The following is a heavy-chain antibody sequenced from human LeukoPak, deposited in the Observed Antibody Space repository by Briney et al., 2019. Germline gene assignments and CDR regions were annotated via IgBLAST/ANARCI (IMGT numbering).Heavy chain of an antibody. Sequence: PGGSLRVSCSASGYTFSSYAMHWVRQAPGKEVEYVTVISSSGDNTYYADSVMGRFTIYRDNSKNRLYLRMSTLRADDASVYCYVKKDFDIWGQGTMVTVSS. J-gene: IGHJ3*02. V-gene: IGHV3-64D*06. CDR2: ISSSGDNT. CDR3: VKKDFDI. CDR1: GYTFSSYA.